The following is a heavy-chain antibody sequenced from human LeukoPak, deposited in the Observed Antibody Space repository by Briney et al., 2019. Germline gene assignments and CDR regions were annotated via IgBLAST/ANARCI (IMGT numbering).Heavy chain of an antibody. CDR2: VDPEDDKN. CDR3: ATDHQWQLLAY. J-gene: IGHJ4*02. Sequence: GASVKVSCKVSGNTLSELSMHWVRQAPGKGLEWMGGVDPEDDKNIYAQKFQGRVTMTEDTSTDTAYMELSNLRSEDTAVYYCATDHQWQLLAYWGQETLVTVSS. D-gene: IGHD1-26*01. V-gene: IGHV1-24*01. CDR1: GNTLSELS.